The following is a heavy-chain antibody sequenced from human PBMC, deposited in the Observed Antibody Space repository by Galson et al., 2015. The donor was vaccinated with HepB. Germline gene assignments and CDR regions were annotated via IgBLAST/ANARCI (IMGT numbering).Heavy chain of an antibody. J-gene: IGHJ5*02. CDR3: AKTEGKSSGSYGVVWFDP. CDR1: GYTFTSYG. CDR2: ISAYNGNT. D-gene: IGHD3-10*01. V-gene: IGHV1-18*01. Sequence: SVKVSCKASGYTFTSYGISWVRQAPGQGLEWMGWISAYNGNTNYAQKLQGRVTMTTDTSTSTAYMELRSLRSDDTAVYYCAKTEGKSSGSYGVVWFDPWGQGTLVTVSS.